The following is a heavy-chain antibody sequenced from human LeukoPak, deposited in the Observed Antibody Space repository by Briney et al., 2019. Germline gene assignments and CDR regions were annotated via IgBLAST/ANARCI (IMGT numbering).Heavy chain of an antibody. CDR2: IYTSGST. CDR1: GGSMGNYY. J-gene: IGHJ4*02. Sequence: SETLSLTCTVSGGSMGNYYWSWIRQPAGKGLEWIGRIYTSGSTNYNPSLKSRVTMSVDTSKNQFSLKLSSVTAADTAVYYCARQVAYCYGSGSYPTVYFDYWGQGTLVTVSS. CDR3: ARQVAYCYGSGSYPTVYFDY. D-gene: IGHD3-10*01. V-gene: IGHV4-4*07.